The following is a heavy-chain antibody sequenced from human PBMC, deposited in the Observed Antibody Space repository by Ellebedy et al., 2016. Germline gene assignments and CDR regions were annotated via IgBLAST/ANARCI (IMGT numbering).Heavy chain of an antibody. CDR1: GFTFSSYA. D-gene: IGHD1-26*01. Sequence: GESLKISXAASGFTFSSYAMSWVRQAPGKGLVWVSRINSDGSSTSYADSVKGRFTISRDNAKNTLYLQMNSLRAEDTAVYYCARDRVQWELDLNYYYGMDVWGQGTTVTVSS. J-gene: IGHJ6*02. CDR2: INSDGSST. CDR3: ARDRVQWELDLNYYYGMDV. V-gene: IGHV3-74*01.